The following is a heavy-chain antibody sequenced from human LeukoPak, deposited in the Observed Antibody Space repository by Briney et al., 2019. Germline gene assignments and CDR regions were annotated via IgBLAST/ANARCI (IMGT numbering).Heavy chain of an antibody. Sequence: GASVKVSCKASGGTFSSYAISWVRQALGQGLEWMGGIIPIFGTANYAQKFQGRVTITADESTSTAYMELSSLRSEDTAVYYCARENPLVEGFDYWGQGTLVTVSS. CDR3: ARENPLVEGFDY. D-gene: IGHD6-13*01. V-gene: IGHV1-69*13. J-gene: IGHJ4*02. CDR1: GGTFSSYA. CDR2: IIPIFGTA.